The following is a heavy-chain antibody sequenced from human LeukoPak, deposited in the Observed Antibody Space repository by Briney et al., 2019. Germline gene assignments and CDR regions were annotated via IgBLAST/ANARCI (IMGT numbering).Heavy chain of an antibody. CDR1: GFTFSSYS. CDR2: ISSSSSYI. Sequence: YPGGSLRLSCAASGFTFSSYSMNWVRQAPGKGLEWVSSISSSSSYIYYADSVKGRFTISRDNAKNSLYLQMNSLRAEDTAVYYCARARPYGSGRNWFDPWGQGALVTVSS. D-gene: IGHD3-10*01. J-gene: IGHJ5*02. V-gene: IGHV3-21*01. CDR3: ARARPYGSGRNWFDP.